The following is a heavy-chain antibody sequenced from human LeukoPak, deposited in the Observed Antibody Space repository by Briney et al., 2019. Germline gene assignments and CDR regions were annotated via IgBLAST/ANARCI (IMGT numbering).Heavy chain of an antibody. Sequence: SETLSLTCAVYGGSFSGYYWSWIRQPPGKGLEWIGEINDSGSTNYNPSLKSRVTISVDTSKNQFSLKLSSVTAADTAVYYCARGRITIFGVVITRRWFDPWGQGTLVTVSS. CDR3: ARGRITIFGVVITRRWFDP. J-gene: IGHJ5*02. D-gene: IGHD3-3*01. CDR1: GGSFSGYY. V-gene: IGHV4-34*01. CDR2: INDSGST.